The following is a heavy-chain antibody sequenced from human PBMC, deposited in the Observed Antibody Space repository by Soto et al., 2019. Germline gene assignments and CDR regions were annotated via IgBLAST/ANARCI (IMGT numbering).Heavy chain of an antibody. CDR1: GGSISSTNYY. CDR3: ARHDFYGSGSYYRKVFYYYFGLDV. D-gene: IGHD3-10*01. CDR2: IYYTGNT. V-gene: IGHV4-39*01. J-gene: IGHJ6*02. Sequence: QVQLQESGPGLVKTSETLSLTCTVSGGSISSTNYYWGWIRQPPGKGLEWIGSIYYTGNTFYNPSLKSRVTLSADTSKNQFSPKGTSVTAADTAVYYCARHDFYGSGSYYRKVFYYYFGLDVWGQGTTVTVSS.